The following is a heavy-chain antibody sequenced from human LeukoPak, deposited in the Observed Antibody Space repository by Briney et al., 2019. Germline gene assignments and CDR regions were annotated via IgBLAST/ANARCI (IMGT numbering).Heavy chain of an antibody. CDR3: ARGKMGLYYYGSGVFDY. CDR2: VYHSGST. D-gene: IGHD3-10*01. V-gene: IGHV4-38-2*02. CDR1: GYSISSGYY. Sequence: PSETLSLTCTVSGYSISSGYYWGWIRQPPGKGLEWIGSVYHSGSTYYNPSLKSRVTISVDTSKNQFSLKLSSVTAADTAVYYCARGKMGLYYYGSGVFDYWGQGTLVTVSS. J-gene: IGHJ4*02.